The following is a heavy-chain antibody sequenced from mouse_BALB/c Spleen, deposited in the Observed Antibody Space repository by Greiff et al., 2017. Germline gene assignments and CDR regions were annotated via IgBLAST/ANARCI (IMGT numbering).Heavy chain of an antibody. D-gene: IGHD1-1*01. CDR3: TSYYYGSSY. V-gene: IGHV6-6*02. CDR2: IRLKSNNYAT. J-gene: IGHJ2*01. Sequence: DVKLVESGGGLVQPGGSMKLSCVASGFTFSNYWMNWVRQSPEKGLEWVAEIRLKSNNYATHYAESVKGRFTISRDDSKSSVYLQMNNLRAEDTGIYYCTSYYYGSSYWGQGTTLTVSS. CDR1: GFTFSNYW.